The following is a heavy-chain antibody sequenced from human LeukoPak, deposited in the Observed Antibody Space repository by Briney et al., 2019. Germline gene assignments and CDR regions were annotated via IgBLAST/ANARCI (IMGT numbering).Heavy chain of an antibody. CDR3: ARGGYSSSHLHYYGMDI. CDR2: ISSSSSYI. V-gene: IGHV3-21*01. CDR1: GFTFSSYS. J-gene: IGHJ6*02. D-gene: IGHD6-13*01. Sequence: GGSLRLSCAASGFTFSSYSMNWVRQAPGKGLEWVSSISSSSSYIYYADPVKGRFTISRDNAKNSLYLQMNSLRAEDTAVYYCARGGYSSSHLHYYGMDIWGQGTTVTVSS.